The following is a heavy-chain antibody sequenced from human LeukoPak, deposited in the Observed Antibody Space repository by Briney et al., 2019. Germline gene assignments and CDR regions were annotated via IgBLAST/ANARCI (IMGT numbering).Heavy chain of an antibody. CDR2: IYYSGST. CDR3: ATKGPSDAFDI. J-gene: IGHJ3*02. Sequence: SETLSLTRTVFGGSISSYYWSWIRQPPGKGLEWIGYIYYSGSTNYNPSLKSRVAISVDTSKNQFSLKLSSVTAADTAVYYCATKGPSDAFDIWGQGTMVTVSS. CDR1: GGSISSYY. V-gene: IGHV4-59*01.